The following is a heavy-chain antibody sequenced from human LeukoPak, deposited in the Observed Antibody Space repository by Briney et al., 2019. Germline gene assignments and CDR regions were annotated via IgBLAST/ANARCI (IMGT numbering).Heavy chain of an antibody. CDR2: ISSSGSTI. V-gene: IGHV3-11*01. J-gene: IGHJ4*02. Sequence: GGSLRLSCAASGFTFSDYYMSWIRQAPGKGLEWVSYISSSGSTIYYADSVKGRFTISRDNAKNSLYLQMNSLRAEDTAVYYCAGPRAAAIPGFVYWGQGTLVTVSS. CDR1: GFTFSDYY. D-gene: IGHD2-2*02. CDR3: AGPRAAAIPGFVY.